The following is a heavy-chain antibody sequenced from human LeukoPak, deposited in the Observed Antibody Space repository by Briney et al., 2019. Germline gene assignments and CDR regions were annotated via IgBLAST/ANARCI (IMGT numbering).Heavy chain of an antibody. V-gene: IGHV3-21*01. CDR2: ISSSSSYI. Sequence: PGGSLRLSCAASGFTFSSYSMNWVRQAPGKGLEWVSSISSSSSYIYYADSVKGRFTISRDNAKNSLYLQMNSLRAEDTAVYYCARDESQYSGYEPSLDYWGQGTLVTVSS. J-gene: IGHJ4*02. CDR3: ARDESQYSGYEPSLDY. D-gene: IGHD5-12*01. CDR1: GFTFSSYS.